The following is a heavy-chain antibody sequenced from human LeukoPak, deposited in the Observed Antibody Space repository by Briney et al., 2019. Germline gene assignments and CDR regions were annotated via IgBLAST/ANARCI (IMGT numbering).Heavy chain of an antibody. Sequence: GGSLRLSCEASGFTFSNAWMTWVRQAPGKGLEWVGRIKSKTDGGTRDYAAPVQGRFTISRDDSKNTLYLQMNSLKIEDTAVYYCTTETTFYYDTRDYSDAFDIWGQGTTVTVSS. D-gene: IGHD3-22*01. CDR3: TTETTFYYDTRDYSDAFDI. V-gene: IGHV3-15*01. CDR2: IKSKTDGGTR. CDR1: GFTFSNAW. J-gene: IGHJ3*02.